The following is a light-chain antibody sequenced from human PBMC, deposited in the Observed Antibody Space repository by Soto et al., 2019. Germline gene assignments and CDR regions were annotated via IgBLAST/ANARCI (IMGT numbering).Light chain of an antibody. V-gene: IGKV3-15*01. CDR2: GAS. Sequence: VMTQSPATLSVSPGERATLSCRASESVSSNLAWYQQRPGQAPRLLIYGASTRATDIPPSFTGSGSGTEFTLTISSLQSEDFVVYYCQQYNSWPPITFGQGTRLEIK. CDR3: QQYNSWPPIT. CDR1: ESVSSN. J-gene: IGKJ5*01.